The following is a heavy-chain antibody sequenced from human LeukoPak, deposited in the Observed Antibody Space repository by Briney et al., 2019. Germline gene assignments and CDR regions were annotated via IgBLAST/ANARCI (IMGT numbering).Heavy chain of an antibody. D-gene: IGHD3-22*01. J-gene: IGHJ4*02. V-gene: IGHV4-31*03. CDR1: GGSISSGDYY. CDR2: IYYSGST. CDR3: AREGYDSSYYYYLDY. Sequence: PSEPLSLTCTVSGGSISSGDYYWSWIRQHPGKGLEWIGNIYYSGSTYYNPSLKSRVTISVDTSKSQFTLKLSSVTAADTAVYYCAREGYDSSYYYYLDYWGQGTLVTVFS.